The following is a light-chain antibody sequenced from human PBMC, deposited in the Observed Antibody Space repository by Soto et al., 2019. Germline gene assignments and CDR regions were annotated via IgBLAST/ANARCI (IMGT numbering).Light chain of an antibody. CDR2: AAS. Sequence: DIQMTQSPSSLSASIGDRVRITCRASQSISTHLNWYQQKPGKAPRLLIYAASTLQSGVPSRFSGSGSATDFTLTISSLQPEDSATYYCQQSYNSPPITFGQGTRLEIK. J-gene: IGKJ5*01. CDR1: QSISTH. CDR3: QQSYNSPPIT. V-gene: IGKV1-39*01.